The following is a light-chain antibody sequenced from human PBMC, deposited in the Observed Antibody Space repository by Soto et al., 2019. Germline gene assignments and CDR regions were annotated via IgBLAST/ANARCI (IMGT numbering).Light chain of an antibody. CDR1: SSDVGAYNY. CDR2: DVS. Sequence: QSVLTQPRSVSGSPGQTVTVSCTGTSSDVGAYNYVSWYRHHPGNAPKFLIYDVSRRPSGVPDRFSASKSGNTASLTISGLQAEDEAVYYCSSYAGSYTWVFGGGTKVTVL. J-gene: IGLJ3*02. V-gene: IGLV2-11*01. CDR3: SSYAGSYTWV.